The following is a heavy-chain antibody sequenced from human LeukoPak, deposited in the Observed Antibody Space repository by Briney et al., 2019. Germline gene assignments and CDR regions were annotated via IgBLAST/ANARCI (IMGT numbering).Heavy chain of an antibody. CDR3: ARLRTGAFDI. D-gene: IGHD1-14*01. CDR2: IYYSGNT. CDR1: GGSISSYY. V-gene: IGHV4-59*08. Sequence: TSETLSLTCTVSGGSISSYYWSWLRQPPGKGLEWIGYIYYSGNTNYNPSLKSRVTISVDTSKNQVSLKVSSVTAADAAVYYCARLRTGAFDIWGQGTMVTVSS. J-gene: IGHJ3*02.